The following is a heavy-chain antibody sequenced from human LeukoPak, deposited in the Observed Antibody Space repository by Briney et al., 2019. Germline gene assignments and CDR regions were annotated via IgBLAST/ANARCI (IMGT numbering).Heavy chain of an antibody. D-gene: IGHD6-19*01. CDR2: IYHSGST. CDR3: AREIVAVAGNYYYMHL. J-gene: IGHJ6*03. CDR1: GYSISSGYY. V-gene: IGHV4-38-2*02. Sequence: SETLSLTCAVSGYSISSGYYWGWIRQPPGKGLEWIGSIYHSGSTYYNPSLKSRVTISVDTSKNQFSLKLSSVTAADTAVYYCAREIVAVAGNYYYMHLWGKRTTVTVSS.